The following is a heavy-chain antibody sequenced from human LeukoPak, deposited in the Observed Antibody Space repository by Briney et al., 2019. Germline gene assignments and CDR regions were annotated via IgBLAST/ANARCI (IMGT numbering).Heavy chain of an antibody. V-gene: IGHV1-2*02. CDR1: GYTFTGHY. Sequence: ASVTVSCKASGYTFTGHYMHWMRQAPGQRLEWMGWINPNSGDTIYAQKFQGRVTMTRDTSISTVYMELSRLTSDDTAVYYCARDPRDILTGYYGLCYFDYWGQGTLVTVSS. D-gene: IGHD3-9*01. CDR2: INPNSGDT. J-gene: IGHJ4*02. CDR3: ARDPRDILTGYYGLCYFDY.